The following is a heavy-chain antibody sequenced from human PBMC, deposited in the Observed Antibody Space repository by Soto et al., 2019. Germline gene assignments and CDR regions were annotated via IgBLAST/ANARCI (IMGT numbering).Heavy chain of an antibody. D-gene: IGHD1-1*01. CDR2: IDQDGSGK. Sequence: EVHLVESGGGLVQRGGSLRLSCAASGFTFRAYWMSWVRQAPGKGLEWVANIDQDGSGKYYVDSVRGRFPISRDNDHNSLYLPANSLRDEDTAVYFCARRREGTGRTLDYWGPGTLVTVSS. CDR3: ARRREGTGRTLDY. V-gene: IGHV3-7*05. CDR1: GFTFRAYW. J-gene: IGHJ4*02.